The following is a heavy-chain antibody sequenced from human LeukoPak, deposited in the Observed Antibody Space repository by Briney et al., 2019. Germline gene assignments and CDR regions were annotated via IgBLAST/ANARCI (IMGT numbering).Heavy chain of an antibody. CDR3: ARDYQAAAAGRGDWFDP. V-gene: IGHV1-2*02. D-gene: IGHD6-13*01. CDR1: GYTFTGYY. J-gene: IGHJ5*02. Sequence: ASVKVSCKASGYTFTGYYMHWVRQAPGQGLEWMGWINPNSGGTNYAQKFQGRVTMTRDTSISTAYMELSRLRSDDTAVYYCARDYQAAAAGRGDWFDPWGQGTLVTVSS. CDR2: INPNSGGT.